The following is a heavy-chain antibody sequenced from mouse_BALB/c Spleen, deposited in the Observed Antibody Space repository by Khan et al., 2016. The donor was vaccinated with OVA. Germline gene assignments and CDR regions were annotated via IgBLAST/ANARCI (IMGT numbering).Heavy chain of an antibody. CDR3: ARGYVGNYEFAY. V-gene: IGHV1S132*01. Sequence: QVQLMQSGAELVKPGASVKLSCKTSGYTFTSYWIQWVKQRPGQGLGWIGQIFPGTGTTYYNENFKGKATLTVDTYSNTAYMQFSSLTSEDSAVYFCARGYVGNYEFAYWGQGTLVTVSP. CDR1: GYTFTSYW. J-gene: IGHJ3*01. D-gene: IGHD2-1*01. CDR2: IFPGTGTT.